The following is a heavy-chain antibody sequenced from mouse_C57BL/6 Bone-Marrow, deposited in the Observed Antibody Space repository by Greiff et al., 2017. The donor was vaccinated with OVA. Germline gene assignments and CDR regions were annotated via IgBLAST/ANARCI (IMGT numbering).Heavy chain of an antibody. Sequence: QVQLQQSDAELVKPGASVKISCTVSGYTFTDHTIHWMKQRPEQGLEWIWSLYPRDGSTKYNEKFKGKATLTADKSSSTDYMQLTSLTAEDSAAYCCARSGGMVTRYYLDDWGQGTTLTVSS. CDR1: GYTFTDHT. CDR3: ARSGGMVTRYYLDD. J-gene: IGHJ2*01. CDR2: LYPRDGST. D-gene: IGHD2-13*01. V-gene: IGHV1-78*01.